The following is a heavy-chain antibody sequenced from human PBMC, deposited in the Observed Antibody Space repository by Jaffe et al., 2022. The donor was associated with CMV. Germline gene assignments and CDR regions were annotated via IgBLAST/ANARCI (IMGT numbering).Heavy chain of an antibody. J-gene: IGHJ4*02. CDR2: ISSSSSYI. CDR3: ARAYRDTAMVIPGD. Sequence: EVQLVESGGGLVKPGGSLRLSCAASGFTFSSYSMNWVRQAPGKGLEWVSSISSSSSYIYYADSVKGRFTISRDNAKNSLYLQMNSLRAEDTAVYYCARAYRDTAMVIPGDWGQGTLVTVSS. V-gene: IGHV3-21*01. D-gene: IGHD5-18*01. CDR1: GFTFSSYS.